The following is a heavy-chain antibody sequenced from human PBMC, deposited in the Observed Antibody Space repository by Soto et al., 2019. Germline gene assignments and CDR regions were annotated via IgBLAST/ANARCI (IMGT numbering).Heavy chain of an antibody. CDR1: GFSFSKYA. Sequence: DVQLLESGGGLVQPGGSLRLSCAASGFSFSKYAMIWVRQAPGKGQEWVSGITGSGGTIEYTASVKGRFTISRDNSKNPVYLQMNSLGAEDTAMYYCAKDAVPGDGLWLVSDWGQGTQVTVS. D-gene: IGHD2-21*02. V-gene: IGHV3-23*01. CDR2: ITGSGGTI. CDR3: AKDAVPGDGLWLVSD. J-gene: IGHJ4*02.